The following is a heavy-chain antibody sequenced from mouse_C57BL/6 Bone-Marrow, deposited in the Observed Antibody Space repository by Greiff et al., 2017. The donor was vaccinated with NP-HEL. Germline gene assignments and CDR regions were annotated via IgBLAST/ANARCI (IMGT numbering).Heavy chain of an antibody. CDR2: ISSGSSTI. J-gene: IGHJ4*01. V-gene: IGHV5-17*01. CDR3: ARIFFMDY. Sequence: EVKLMESGGGLVKPGGSLKLSCAASGFTFSDYGMHWVRRAPEKGLGWVAYISSGSSTIYYADTVKGRFTISRDNAKNTLFLQMTSLRSEDTAMYYCARIFFMDYWGQGTSVTVSS. CDR1: GFTFSDYG.